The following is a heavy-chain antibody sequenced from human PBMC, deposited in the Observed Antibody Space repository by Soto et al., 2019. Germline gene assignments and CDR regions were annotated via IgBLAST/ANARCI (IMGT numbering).Heavy chain of an antibody. CDR3: ASTIRPNGMDV. CDR2: IIPIFGTA. D-gene: IGHD6-6*01. CDR1: GGTFSSYA. V-gene: IGHV1-69*13. J-gene: IGHJ6*02. Sequence: GASVKVSCTASGGTFSSYAISWVRQAPGQGLEWMGGIIPIFGTANYAQKFQGRVTITADESTSTAYMELSSLRSEDTAVYYCASTIRPNGMDVWGQGTTVTVSS.